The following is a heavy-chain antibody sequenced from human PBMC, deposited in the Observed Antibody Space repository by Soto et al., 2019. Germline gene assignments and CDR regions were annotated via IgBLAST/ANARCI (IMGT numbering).Heavy chain of an antibody. CDR2: IYYSGST. D-gene: IGHD6-13*01. CDR3: ARDSDLLQLVPPL. J-gene: IGHJ4*02. Sequence: SETLSLTCTVSGGSISSGGYYWSWIRQHPGKGPEWIGYIYYSGSTYYNPSLKSRVTISVDTSKNQFSLKLSSVTAADTAVYYCARDSDLLQLVPPLWGQGTLVTVSS. V-gene: IGHV4-31*03. CDR1: GGSISSGGYY.